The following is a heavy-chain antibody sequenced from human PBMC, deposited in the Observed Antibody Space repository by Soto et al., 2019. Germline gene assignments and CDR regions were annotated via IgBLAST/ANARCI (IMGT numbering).Heavy chain of an antibody. V-gene: IGHV1-24*01. D-gene: IGHD3-22*01. CDR2: FDPEDGET. J-gene: IGHJ6*02. Sequence: ASVKVSCKVSGYTLTELSMHWVRQAPGKGLEWMGGFDPEDGETIYAQKFQGRVTMAEDTSTDTAYMELSSLRSEDAAVYYCATSSGYYFLVFDVWGQGTTVTVSS. CDR1: GYTLTELS. CDR3: ATSSGYYFLVFDV.